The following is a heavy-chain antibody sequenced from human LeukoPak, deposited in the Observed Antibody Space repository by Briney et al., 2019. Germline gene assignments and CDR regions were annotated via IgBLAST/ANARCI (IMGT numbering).Heavy chain of an antibody. Sequence: ASVKVSCKASGYTFTSYDINWVRQPTGQGLEWMGWINPNSGGTNYAQKFQGRVTMTRDTSISTAYMELSRLRSDDTAVYYCARDREVDTDFAFDIWGQGTMVTVSS. V-gene: IGHV1-2*02. CDR1: GYTFTSYD. CDR3: ARDREVDTDFAFDI. J-gene: IGHJ3*02. CDR2: INPNSGGT. D-gene: IGHD5-18*01.